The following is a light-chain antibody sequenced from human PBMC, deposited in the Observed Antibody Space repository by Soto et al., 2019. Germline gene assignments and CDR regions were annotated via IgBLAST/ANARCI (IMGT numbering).Light chain of an antibody. CDR2: SNN. CDR1: NSNVGSNT. J-gene: IGLJ3*02. CDR3: AAWDDSLNGWV. Sequence: QSVLTQPPSASGTPGQRVTISCSGGNSNVGSNTVNWYQLLPGTAPKLLIYSNNRRPSGVPDRFSGSKSGTSASLAISGLQSEDEADYYCAAWDDSLNGWVFGGGTKLTVL. V-gene: IGLV1-44*01.